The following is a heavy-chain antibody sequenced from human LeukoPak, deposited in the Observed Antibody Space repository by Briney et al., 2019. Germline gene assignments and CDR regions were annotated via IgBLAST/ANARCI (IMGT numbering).Heavy chain of an antibody. CDR1: GFTFSSYE. V-gene: IGHV3-48*03. J-gene: IGHJ4*02. D-gene: IGHD3-22*01. CDR2: ISSSGSTI. CDR3: ARGGPDSSDYSSLFDY. Sequence: GRSLRLSCAASGFTFSSYEMNWVRQAPGKGLEWVSYISSSGSTIYYAESVKGRFTISRDNAKNSLYLQMNSLRAEDTAVYYCARGGPDSSDYSSLFDYWGRGILVTVSS.